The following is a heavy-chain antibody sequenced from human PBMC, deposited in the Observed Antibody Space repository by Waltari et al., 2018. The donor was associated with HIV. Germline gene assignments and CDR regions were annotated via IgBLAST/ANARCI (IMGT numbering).Heavy chain of an antibody. D-gene: IGHD2-2*01. CDR1: GGSIDYYY. J-gene: IGHJ6*02. CDR3: ARQGCTSTSCQRRGGMDV. V-gene: IGHV4-59*08. Sequence: QVQLQESGPGLVKPSETLSLICTVSGGSIDYYYWSWIRPPPGQGLEWIGYIYYSGSTNYNPSLKSRVTMSVDTSKNQFSLNLSSVTAADTAVYYCARQGCTSTSCQRRGGMDVWGQGTSVSVSS. CDR2: IYYSGST.